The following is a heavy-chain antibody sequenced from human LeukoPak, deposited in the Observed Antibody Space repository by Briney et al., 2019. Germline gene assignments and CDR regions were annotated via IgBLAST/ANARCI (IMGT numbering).Heavy chain of an antibody. Sequence: GESLKISCKCSGCSFTTNWIGWVRQMPGKGLERMGIIYPGDSETRYSPSFQGQVTISADKSISTAYLQWSSLKASDTAMYYCAKYCSGGRCYSGLSDWGQGTLVSVSS. CDR2: IYPGDSET. J-gene: IGHJ4*02. D-gene: IGHD2-15*01. CDR1: GCSFTTNW. V-gene: IGHV5-51*01. CDR3: AKYCSGGRCYSGLSD.